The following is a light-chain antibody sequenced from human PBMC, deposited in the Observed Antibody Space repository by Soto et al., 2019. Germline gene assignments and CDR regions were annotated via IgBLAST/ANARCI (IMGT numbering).Light chain of an antibody. V-gene: IGLV2-14*01. J-gene: IGLJ1*01. CDR2: EVS. CDR3: TSYTSGTYV. CDR1: SSDVGSYNY. Sequence: QSVLTQPASVSGSPGQSITISCTGNSSDVGSYNYVSWYQQHPGKAPKLMIFEVSNRPSGVSNRFSGSKSGNTASLTISGLQAEDEADYYCTSYTSGTYVFGTGTKLTVL.